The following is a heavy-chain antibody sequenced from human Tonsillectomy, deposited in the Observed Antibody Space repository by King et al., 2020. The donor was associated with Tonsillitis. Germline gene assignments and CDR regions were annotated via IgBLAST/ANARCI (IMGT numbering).Heavy chain of an antibody. D-gene: IGHD3-3*01. CDR1: GYTFTSYG. Sequence: QLVQSGAEVKKPGASVKGSCKASGYTFTSYGISWVRQVPVQGLEGMGGIRAYNGNTTDAYMLKGRVTMTTDTSTNTAYMELSSLRSDDTAVYYCARDYDDFWSGSGGWFDPWGQGTLVTVSS. J-gene: IGHJ5*02. V-gene: IGHV1-18*01. CDR3: ARDYDDFWSGSGGWFDP. CDR2: IRAYNGNT.